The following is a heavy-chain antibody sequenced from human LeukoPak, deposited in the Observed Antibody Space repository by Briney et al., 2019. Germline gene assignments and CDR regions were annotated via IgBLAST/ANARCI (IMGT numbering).Heavy chain of an antibody. J-gene: IGHJ5*02. CDR2: IYYSGST. Sequence: SSETLFLTCTVSSGSSSDHYWNWIRQPPGKVLERIGYIYYSGSTTYNPSLKSRVTMSIDTSQTQFSLKLSSLTAADTAVYYCARGATTGRGLWFVPWGQGTLVTVSS. V-gene: IGHV4-59*11. CDR1: SGSSSDHY. CDR3: ARGATTGRGLWFVP. D-gene: IGHD1-1*01.